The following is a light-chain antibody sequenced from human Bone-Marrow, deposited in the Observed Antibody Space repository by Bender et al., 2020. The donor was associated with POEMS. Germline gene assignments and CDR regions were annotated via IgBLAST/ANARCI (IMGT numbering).Light chain of an antibody. CDR1: QLGSKY. CDR3: QTWDSSTGYLV. V-gene: IGLV3-1*01. CDR2: QDD. J-gene: IGLJ2*01. Sequence: SYELTQPPSMSVSPGQTARITCSGGQLGSKYACWYQQKPGQSPVLVIYQDDKRPSGIPERISGSNSGNTATLTISGTQAMDEADYYCQTWDSSTGYLVFGGGTKLTVL.